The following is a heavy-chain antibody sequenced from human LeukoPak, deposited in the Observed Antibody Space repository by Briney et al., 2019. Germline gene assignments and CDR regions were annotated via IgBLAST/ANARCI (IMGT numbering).Heavy chain of an antibody. V-gene: IGHV3-30-3*01. D-gene: IGHD3-9*01. CDR1: GFAFSTYA. Sequence: GGSLRLSCAASGFAFSTYAMHWVRQAPGKGLEWVAVVSFDGSTKYYADSVKGRFTISRDNSKNTLYLQMNSLRAEDTAVYYCARVGELRYFDWLLSGPFDYWGQGTLVTVSS. CDR3: ARVGELRYFDWLLSGPFDY. J-gene: IGHJ4*02. CDR2: VSFDGSTK.